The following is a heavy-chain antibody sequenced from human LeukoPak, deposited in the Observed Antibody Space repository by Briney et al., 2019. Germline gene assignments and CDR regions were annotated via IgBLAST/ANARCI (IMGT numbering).Heavy chain of an antibody. D-gene: IGHD6-6*01. CDR3: ARVLAAPPPYYYYYYMDV. J-gene: IGHJ6*03. V-gene: IGHV1-2*02. CDR1: GYTFTGYY. Sequence: ASVKVSCKASGYTFTGYYMHWVRQAPGQGLEWMGWINPNSGGTNYAQKFQGRVTMTRDTSISTAYMELSRLRSDDTAVYYCARVLAAPPPYYYYYYMDVWGKGTTVTVSS. CDR2: INPNSGGT.